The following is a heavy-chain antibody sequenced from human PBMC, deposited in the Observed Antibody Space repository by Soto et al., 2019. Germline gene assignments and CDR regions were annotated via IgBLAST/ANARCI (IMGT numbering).Heavy chain of an antibody. Sequence: LSLTCAVSGASFSGFYWSWIRQSPGKGLEWIGEIDLSGITNHNTALKSRATMSVDTSKNQFSLKLRSVTAADTAVYYCARGVSVTLAVQGGAPDKNYFDSWSQGTLVTVSS. CDR2: IDLSGIT. J-gene: IGHJ4*02. CDR1: GASFSGFY. V-gene: IGHV4-34*04. CDR3: ARGVSVTLAVQGGAPDKNYFDS. D-gene: IGHD1-26*01.